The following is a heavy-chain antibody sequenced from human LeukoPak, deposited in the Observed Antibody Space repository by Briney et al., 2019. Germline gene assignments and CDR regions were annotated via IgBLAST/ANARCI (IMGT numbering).Heavy chain of an antibody. CDR2: ISGSGTVT. D-gene: IGHD5-18*01. J-gene: IGHJ4*02. CDR3: AKDRGHNYGFGDDY. Sequence: PGRSLRPSCAPSAFSFGSYAMDWVRQAPGRGLEWDSAISGSGTVTYYTDSVKGRFTISRDNSKNTLYLQMNSLRAEDTAVYYCAKDRGHNYGFGDDYWGQGTLVTVSS. CDR1: AFSFGSYA. V-gene: IGHV3-23*01.